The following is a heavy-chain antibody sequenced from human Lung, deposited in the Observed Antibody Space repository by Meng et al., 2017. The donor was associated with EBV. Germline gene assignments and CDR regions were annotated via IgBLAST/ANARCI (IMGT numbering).Heavy chain of an antibody. V-gene: IGHV4-34*01. Sequence: HVYVQWWCAVRLSLSESRSLPCAVDGGSFSGDHWSGSRQPPGKGLECIGEINYSEITNYNPSLKSRVTISVDTSKNQFSLSLNSVTAADTAVYYCARGGTSSAPFDYWGQETLVTVSS. D-gene: IGHD2-2*01. J-gene: IGHJ4*02. CDR3: ARGGTSSAPFDY. CDR1: GGSFSGDH. CDR2: INYSEIT.